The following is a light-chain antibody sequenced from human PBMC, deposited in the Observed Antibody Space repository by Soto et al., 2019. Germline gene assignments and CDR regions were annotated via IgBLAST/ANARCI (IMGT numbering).Light chain of an antibody. J-gene: IGKJ4*01. Sequence: DIQMTQSPSSLPASVGDRVTITCRASQSITNYLSWYQQRPGKAPKLLIHAASNLQSGVPSRFSGSGSETDFSLTISRLDPEDFAVYYCQQYGSSPLTFGGGTKVEIK. V-gene: IGKV1-39*01. CDR3: QQYGSSPLT. CDR2: AAS. CDR1: QSITNY.